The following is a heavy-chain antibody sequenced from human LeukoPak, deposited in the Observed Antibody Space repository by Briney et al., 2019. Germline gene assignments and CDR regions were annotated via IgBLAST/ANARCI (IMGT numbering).Heavy chain of an antibody. CDR3: ARAYCSGGNCYRNFDY. J-gene: IGHJ4*02. CDR1: GFTFSSYS. Sequence: GGSPRLSCAASGFTFSSYSMNWVRQAPGKGLEWVSSISSSSGYIYYADSVKGRFTISRDNAKNSLYLQMNSLRAEDTAVYYCARAYCSGGNCYRNFDYWGQGTLVTVSS. CDR2: ISSSSGYI. V-gene: IGHV3-21*01. D-gene: IGHD2-15*01.